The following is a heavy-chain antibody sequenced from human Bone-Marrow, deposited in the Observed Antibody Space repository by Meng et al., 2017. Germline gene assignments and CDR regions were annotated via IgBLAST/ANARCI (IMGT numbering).Heavy chain of an antibody. Sequence: QVQLVQSGAEMKKPGASVKFSCKASGYIFSSSGISWVRQAPRQGLEWMGWISAYNGDTKYAPELQGRVSMTTDTSTYTAYMELRSLRSDDTAIYYCARDYANKVDYWGQGTLVTASP. V-gene: IGHV1-18*01. CDR1: GYIFSSSG. CDR2: ISAYNGDT. D-gene: IGHD2-2*01. J-gene: IGHJ4*02. CDR3: ARDYANKVDY.